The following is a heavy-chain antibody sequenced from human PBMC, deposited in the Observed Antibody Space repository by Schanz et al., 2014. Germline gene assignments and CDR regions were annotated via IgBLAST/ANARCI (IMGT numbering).Heavy chain of an antibody. Sequence: QVQLQESGPGMVKPSETLSLNCTVSGGSFISYYWSWIRQPPGKGLEWIGEINHSGSTNYNPSLKSQFTIPLDTSKTQLSLKLSSVTAADTAVYYCARGHDDFWWSYRRSPWGYFDLWGRGSLVTVSS. CDR1: GGSFISYY. CDR2: INHSGST. CDR3: ARGHDDFWWSYRRSPWGYFDL. D-gene: IGHD3-16*02. J-gene: IGHJ2*01. V-gene: IGHV4-34*01.